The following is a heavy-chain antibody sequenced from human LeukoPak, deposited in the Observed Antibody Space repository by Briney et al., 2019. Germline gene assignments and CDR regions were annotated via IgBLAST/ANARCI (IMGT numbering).Heavy chain of an antibody. V-gene: IGHV1-46*01. CDR1: GYTFTGYY. J-gene: IGHJ4*02. CDR2: INPSGGST. D-gene: IGHD4-17*01. CDR3: ARAEPGDNGDY. Sequence: GASVKVSCKASGYTFTGYYMHWVRQAPGQGLEWMGIINPSGGSTSYAQKFQGRVTMTRDMSTSTVYMELSSLRSEDTAVYYCARAEPGDNGDYWGQGTLVTVSS.